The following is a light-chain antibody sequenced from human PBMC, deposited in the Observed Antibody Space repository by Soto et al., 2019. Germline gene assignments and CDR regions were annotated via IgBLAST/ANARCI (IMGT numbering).Light chain of an antibody. CDR2: GAS. Sequence: EIVLTQSPGTLSLSPGERATISCRASQSVDSAYLAWYQQKPGQAPTLLIYGASSRATGIPDRFSGSGSGTDFTLTISRLEPEDFAVYYCQQYGGSPPITFGQGTRLEIK. J-gene: IGKJ5*01. CDR1: QSVDSAY. CDR3: QQYGGSPPIT. V-gene: IGKV3-20*01.